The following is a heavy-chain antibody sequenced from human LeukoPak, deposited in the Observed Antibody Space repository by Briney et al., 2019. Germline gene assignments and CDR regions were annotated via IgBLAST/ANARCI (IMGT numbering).Heavy chain of an antibody. CDR1: GGSISSYY. CDR3: ARDSLYYYGSGSYYKDLYGMDV. Sequence: SETLSLTCTVSGGSISSYYWSWIRQPPGKGLEWIGYIYYSGSTNYNPSLKSRVTMSVDTSKNQFSLKLSSVTAADTAVYYCARDSLYYYGSGSYYKDLYGMDVWGQGTTVTVSS. J-gene: IGHJ6*02. CDR2: IYYSGST. D-gene: IGHD3-10*01. V-gene: IGHV4-59*12.